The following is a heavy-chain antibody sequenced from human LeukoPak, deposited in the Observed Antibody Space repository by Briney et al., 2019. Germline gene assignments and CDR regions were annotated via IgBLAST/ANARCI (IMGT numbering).Heavy chain of an antibody. CDR2: MYYSGST. D-gene: IGHD3-22*01. J-gene: IGHJ4*02. CDR1: GGSISTYY. V-gene: IGHV4-59*01. CDR3: ARVLYYYDTSGYYYVSYFDY. Sequence: SETLSLTCTVSGGSISTYYWSWIRQPPGKGLEWIGYMYYSGSTNYNPSLKSRVTISVDTSKNQFSLKLSSVTAAGTAVYYCARVLYYYDTSGYYYVSYFDYWGQGTLVTVSS.